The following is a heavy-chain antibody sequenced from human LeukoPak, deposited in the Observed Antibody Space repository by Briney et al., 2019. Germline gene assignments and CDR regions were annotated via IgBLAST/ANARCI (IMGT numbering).Heavy chain of an antibody. V-gene: IGHV1-69*06. CDR2: IIPIFGTA. CDR1: GGTFSSHA. CDR3: ARKRTTYYYGSGKSNDAFDI. Sequence: ASVKVSCKASGGTFSSHAISWVRQAPGQGLEWMGGIIPIFGTANYPQKFQGRVTITADKSTSTAYMELRSLRSDDTAVYYCARKRTTYYYGSGKSNDAFDIWGQGTMVTVSS. J-gene: IGHJ3*02. D-gene: IGHD3-10*01.